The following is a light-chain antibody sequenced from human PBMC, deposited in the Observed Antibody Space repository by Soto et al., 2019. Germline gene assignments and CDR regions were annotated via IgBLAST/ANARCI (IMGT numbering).Light chain of an antibody. J-gene: IGLJ2*01. CDR1: SSDIGTYIY. Sequence: QSALTQPASVSGSPGQSITISCTGTSSDIGTYIYVSWYQQHPGKAPKLMIYEVSNRPSGVSIRFSGSKSGKTASLTISGLQAEDEAHYYCSTYTNSIAVFGGGTKVTVL. CDR3: STYTNSIAV. V-gene: IGLV2-14*01. CDR2: EVS.